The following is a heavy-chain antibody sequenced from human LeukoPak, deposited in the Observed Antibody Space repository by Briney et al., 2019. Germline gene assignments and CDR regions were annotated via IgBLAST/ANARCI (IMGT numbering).Heavy chain of an antibody. CDR1: GYTFTSHY. CDR2: IHPSGGST. V-gene: IGHV1-46*01. Sequence: GASVKVSCKASGYTFTSHYMHWVRQAPGEGLEWMGIIHPSGGSTTYAQKFQGRVTMTTDTSTSTVYMELSSLRSEDTALYYCARITMTASGWYFDLWGRGTLVTVSS. J-gene: IGHJ2*01. CDR3: ARITMTASGWYFDL. D-gene: IGHD3-22*01.